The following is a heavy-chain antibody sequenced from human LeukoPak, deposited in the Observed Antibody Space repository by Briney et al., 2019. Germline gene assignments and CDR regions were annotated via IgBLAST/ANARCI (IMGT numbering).Heavy chain of an antibody. D-gene: IGHD3-10*01. Sequence: GASVKVSCKASGYTFTSYGISWVRQAPGQGLGWMGWISAYNGNTNTAQKLQGRVTMTTDTSTSRAYLEARSLRSYDTAVYYCAMGSENAFYGSGSYYNDYYYYYGMDVWGQGTTVTVSS. CDR1: GYTFTSYG. J-gene: IGHJ6*02. CDR2: ISAYNGNT. CDR3: AMGSENAFYGSGSYYNDYYYYYGMDV. V-gene: IGHV1-18*01.